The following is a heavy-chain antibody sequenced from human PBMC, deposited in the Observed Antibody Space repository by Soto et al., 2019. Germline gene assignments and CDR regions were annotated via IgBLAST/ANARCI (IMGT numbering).Heavy chain of an antibody. J-gene: IGHJ4*02. Sequence: EVQLVESGGGLIQPGGSLRLSCEVSGFSVSGNYMSWVRQAPGKGLDWVSVIYSGGSRYYADSVRGRFTISRDESQNTLYLQMNNLRAEDTAIYYCAKKFRGTYPFDYWGQGTLVTVSS. CDR1: GFSVSGNY. CDR3: AKKFRGTYPFDY. D-gene: IGHD1-26*01. CDR2: IYSGGSR. V-gene: IGHV3-53*01.